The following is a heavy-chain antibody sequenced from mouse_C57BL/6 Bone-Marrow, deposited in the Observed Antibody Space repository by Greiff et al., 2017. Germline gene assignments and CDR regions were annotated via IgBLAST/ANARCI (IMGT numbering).Heavy chain of an antibody. CDR3: ARPTGTGYYARDY. J-gene: IGHJ4*01. CDR2: IYPRSGNT. D-gene: IGHD4-1*02. Sequence: QVQLQQSGAELARPGASVKLSCKASGYTFTSYGISWVKQRTGQGLEWIGEIYPRSGNTYYNEKFKGKATLTADKSSSTAYMELRSLTSEDSAVDFCARPTGTGYYARDYWGQGTSVTVSS. V-gene: IGHV1-81*01. CDR1: GYTFTSYG.